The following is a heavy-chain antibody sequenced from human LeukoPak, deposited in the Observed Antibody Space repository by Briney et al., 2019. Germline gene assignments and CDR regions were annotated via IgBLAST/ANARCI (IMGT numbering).Heavy chain of an antibody. CDR1: GYTFTSYG. D-gene: IGHD2-21*02. V-gene: IGHV1-18*01. J-gene: IGHJ4*02. Sequence: ASVKVSCKASGYTFTSYGISWVRQAPGQGLEWMGWISAYNGNTNYAQKFQGRVTMTRDTSTSTVYMELSSLRSEDTAVYYCAGGGPIPVVTAIHLDYWGQGTLVTVSS. CDR3: AGGGPIPVVTAIHLDY. CDR2: ISAYNGNT.